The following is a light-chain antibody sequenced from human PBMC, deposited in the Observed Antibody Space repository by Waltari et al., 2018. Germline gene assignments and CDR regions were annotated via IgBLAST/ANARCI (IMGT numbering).Light chain of an antibody. CDR3: QQSFYVPIS. J-gene: IGKJ5*01. CDR2: AAS. V-gene: IGKV1-39*01. CDR1: QTISTY. Sequence: DIQMTQSPASLSASIGDRVIITCRASQTISTYLNWYQQKMGEAPKLLISAASTLHNGVPPRFSGSGSGTDFTLTISSVQPEDFVDYFCQQSFYVPISFGQGTRLDIK.